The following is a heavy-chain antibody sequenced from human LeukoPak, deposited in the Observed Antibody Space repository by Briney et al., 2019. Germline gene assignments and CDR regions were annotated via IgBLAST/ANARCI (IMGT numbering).Heavy chain of an antibody. J-gene: IGHJ3*02. CDR1: GFTFSSYW. Sequence: GGSLRLSCAASGFTFSSYWMSWVRQAPGKGLEWVSAISGSGGSTYYADSVKGRFTISRDNSKNTLYLQMNSLRAEDTAVYYCAKDLGSSFLLFDIWGQGTMVTVSS. D-gene: IGHD6-13*01. V-gene: IGHV3-23*01. CDR2: ISGSGGST. CDR3: AKDLGSSFLLFDI.